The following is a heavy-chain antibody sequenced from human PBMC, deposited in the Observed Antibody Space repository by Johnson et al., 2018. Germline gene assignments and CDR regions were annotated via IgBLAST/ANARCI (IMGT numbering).Heavy chain of an antibody. CDR1: GFTFSSYA. Sequence: VQLVQSGGGVVQPGRSLRLSCAASGFTFSSYAMSWVRQAPGKGLEWVSAISGSGGSTYYADSVKGRFTISRDNSKNTVYLQMNSLRAEDTAVYYCAKRPGGIAVAYYYYMDVWGKGTTVTVSS. D-gene: IGHD6-19*01. CDR3: AKRPGGIAVAYYYYMDV. V-gene: IGHV3-23*04. CDR2: ISGSGGST. J-gene: IGHJ6*03.